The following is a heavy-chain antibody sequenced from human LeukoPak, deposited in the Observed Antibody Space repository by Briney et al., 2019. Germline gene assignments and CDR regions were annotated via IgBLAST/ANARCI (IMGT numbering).Heavy chain of an antibody. CDR3: ARDGYFDL. CDR2: ISAHNGST. Sequence: ASVKVSCKASGYTFTTHGIAWVRQAPGQGLEWMGWISAHNGSTNYAQSLQGRVTMTTDTSTNTAYMELRSLRSDDTAVYYCARDGYFDLWGRGALVTVSS. V-gene: IGHV1-18*01. CDR1: GYTFTTHG. J-gene: IGHJ2*01.